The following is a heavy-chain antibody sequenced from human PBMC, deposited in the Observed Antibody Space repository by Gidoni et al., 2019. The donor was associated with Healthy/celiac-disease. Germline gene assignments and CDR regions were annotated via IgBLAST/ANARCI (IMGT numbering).Heavy chain of an antibody. D-gene: IGHD3-3*01. Sequence: QVQLQQWGAGLLQPSETLSLTFAVYGGSFSGSYWSWTRQPPGKGLEWFGEINHSGSPTYNPSLKSRVTISVDTSKNQFSLKLSSVTAADTAVYYCARGTNFVLRFLEGLGWFDPWGQGTLVTVSS. J-gene: IGHJ5*02. CDR1: GGSFSGSY. CDR2: INHSGSP. V-gene: IGHV4-34*01. CDR3: ARGTNFVLRFLEGLGWFDP.